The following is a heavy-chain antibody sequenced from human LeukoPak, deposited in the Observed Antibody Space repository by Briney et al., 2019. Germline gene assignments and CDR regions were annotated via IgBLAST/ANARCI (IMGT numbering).Heavy chain of an antibody. J-gene: IGHJ5*02. Sequence: GGTLRLSCAASGFTFSSYGMHWVRQAPGKGLEWVAVISYDGSSNYYADSVKGRFTISRDNSKNTLYLQMNSLRAEDTAVYYCAKDPGSIAAAGLAWGQGTLVTVSS. D-gene: IGHD6-13*01. CDR1: GFTFSSYG. CDR2: ISYDGSSN. CDR3: AKDPGSIAAAGLA. V-gene: IGHV3-30*18.